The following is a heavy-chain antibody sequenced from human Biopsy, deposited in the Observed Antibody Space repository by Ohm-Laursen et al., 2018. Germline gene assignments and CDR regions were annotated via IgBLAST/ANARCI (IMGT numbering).Heavy chain of an antibody. D-gene: IGHD3-22*01. CDR3: AGDRGYYSDRTVPGYFDL. CDR1: GGSISSDY. CDR2: IYYSGST. V-gene: IGHV4-59*01. J-gene: IGHJ2*01. Sequence: SDTLSLTCAVSGGSISSDYWSWIRQPPGKGLEWIGDIYYSGSTKYNPSLKSRVTISVDMSKSQLSLKLTSVTTADTAVYYCAGDRGYYSDRTVPGYFDLWGRGTLVTVSS.